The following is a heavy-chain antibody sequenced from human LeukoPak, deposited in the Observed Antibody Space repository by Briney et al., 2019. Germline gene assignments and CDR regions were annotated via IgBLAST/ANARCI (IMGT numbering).Heavy chain of an antibody. CDR1: GFTFRSYA. D-gene: IGHD1-26*01. CDR3: AKTQDSGSRYYYYYMDV. V-gene: IGHV3-23*01. CDR2: IGGSGGST. J-gene: IGHJ6*03. Sequence: GGSLRLSCAASGFTFRSYAMSWVRQAPGKGLEWVSAIGGSGGSTYYADSVKGRFIISRDNSKSTLYLQMNSLRVEDTAVFYCAKTQDSGSRYYYYYMDVWGKGTTVTVSS.